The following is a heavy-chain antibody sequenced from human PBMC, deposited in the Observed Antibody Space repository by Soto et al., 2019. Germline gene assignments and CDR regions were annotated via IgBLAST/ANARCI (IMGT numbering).Heavy chain of an antibody. D-gene: IGHD3-16*02. V-gene: IGHV4-4*02. Sequence: QVQLQESGPGLVKPSGTLSLICAVSGASISSSNWWSWVRQTPGKGLEWIGEIYHSGSTNYNPSLKSRVTISVDKSKNQFSLKLSSVTASDTAVYYCARETPDDDNVWGSYRSRYFDYWGQGTLVTVSS. CDR3: ARETPDDDNVWGSYRSRYFDY. CDR2: IYHSGST. J-gene: IGHJ4*02. CDR1: GASISSSNW.